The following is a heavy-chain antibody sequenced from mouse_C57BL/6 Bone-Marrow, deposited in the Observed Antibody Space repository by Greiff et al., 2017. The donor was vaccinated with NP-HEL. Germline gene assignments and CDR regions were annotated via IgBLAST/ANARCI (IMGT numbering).Heavy chain of an antibody. CDR2: ISYSGST. D-gene: IGHD4-1*01. V-gene: IGHV3-8*01. Sequence: EVKLVESGPGLVKPSQTLSLSCSATGYSITSDYWNWIRKFPGNKLEYMGYISYSGSTYYNPSLKSRISITRDTSKNQYYLQLNSVTTEDTATYYCARGLTGYYFDYWGKGTTLTVSS. J-gene: IGHJ2*01. CDR1: GYSITSDY. CDR3: ARGLTGYYFDY.